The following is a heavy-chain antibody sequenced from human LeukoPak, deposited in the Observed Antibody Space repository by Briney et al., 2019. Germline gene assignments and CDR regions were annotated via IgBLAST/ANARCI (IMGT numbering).Heavy chain of an antibody. CDR2: IYTSGST. D-gene: IGHD1-26*01. J-gene: IGHJ4*02. CDR1: GGSISSGSYY. Sequence: KASETLSLTCTVSGGSISSGSYYWSWIRQPAGKGLEWIGRIYTSGSTNYNPSLKSRVTISVDTSKNRFSLKLSSVTAADTAVYYCAREQAVGGTQFDYWGQGTLVTVSS. CDR3: AREQAVGGTQFDY. V-gene: IGHV4-61*02.